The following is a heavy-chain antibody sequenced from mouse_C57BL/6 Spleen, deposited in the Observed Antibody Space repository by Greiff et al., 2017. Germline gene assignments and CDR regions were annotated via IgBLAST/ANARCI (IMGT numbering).Heavy chain of an antibody. CDR1: GYTFTSYW. D-gene: IGHD2-5*01. Sequence: VQLQQPGAELVRPGSSVKLSCKASGYTFTSYWMDWVKQRPGQGLEWIGNIYPSDSETHYNQKFKDKATLTVDKSSSTAYMQLSSLTSEDSAVYYCARSTGYSNYFAYWGQGTLVTVSA. V-gene: IGHV1-61*01. CDR2: IYPSDSET. CDR3: ARSTGYSNYFAY. J-gene: IGHJ3*01.